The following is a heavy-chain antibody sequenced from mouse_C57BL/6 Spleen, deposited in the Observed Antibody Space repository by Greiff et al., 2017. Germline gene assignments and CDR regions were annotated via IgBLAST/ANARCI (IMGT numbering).Heavy chain of an antibody. V-gene: IGHV3-6*01. D-gene: IGHD2-4*01. Sequence: EVQVVESGPGLVKPSQSLSLTCSVTGYSITSGYYWNWIRQFPGNKLEWMGYISYDGSNNYNPSLKNRISITRDTSKNQFFLKLNSVTTEDTATYYGEMIYYEYVFAYWGQGTLVTVSA. CDR3: EMIYYEYVFAY. CDR1: GYSITSGYY. J-gene: IGHJ3*01. CDR2: ISYDGSN.